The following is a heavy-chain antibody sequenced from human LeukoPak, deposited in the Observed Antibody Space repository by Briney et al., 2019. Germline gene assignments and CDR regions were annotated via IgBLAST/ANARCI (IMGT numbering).Heavy chain of an antibody. V-gene: IGHV4-34*01. D-gene: IGHD2-15*01. Sequence: SETLSLTCAVYGGSFSGYYWSWIRQPPGKGLEWIGEINHSGSTNYNPSLKSRVTISVDTSKNQFSLKLSSVTAADTAVYYCARGRGKSCRGGSCYDDYWGQGTLVTVAS. CDR3: ARGRGKSCRGGSCYDDY. CDR1: GGSFSGYY. J-gene: IGHJ4*02. CDR2: INHSGST.